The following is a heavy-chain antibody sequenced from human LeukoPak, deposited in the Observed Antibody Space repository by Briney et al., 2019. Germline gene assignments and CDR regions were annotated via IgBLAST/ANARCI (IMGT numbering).Heavy chain of an antibody. J-gene: IGHJ5*02. V-gene: IGHV4-59*01. Sequence: SETLSLTCTVSGGSISSYYWSWIRQPPGKGLEWIGYIYYKGNTNYSPSLTSRVTISLDTSKNQFSLKLSSLTAADTAVYYCARSYSSGSYYSPFDPWGQGTLVTVSS. CDR3: ARSYSSGSYYSPFDP. CDR1: GGSISSYY. D-gene: IGHD3-10*01. CDR2: IYYKGNT.